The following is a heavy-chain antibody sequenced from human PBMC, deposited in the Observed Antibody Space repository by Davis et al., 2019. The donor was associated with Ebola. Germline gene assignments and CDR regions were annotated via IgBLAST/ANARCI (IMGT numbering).Heavy chain of an antibody. CDR2: INPSGGST. J-gene: IGHJ4*02. CDR3: TVGGQDGGFDY. Sequence: AASVKVSCKASGYTFTSYYMHWVRQAPGQGLEWMGIINPSGGSTSYAQKFQGRLTMTEDTSTDTAYMELSRLRSDDTAVYYCTVGGQDGGFDYWGQGALVPVSS. D-gene: IGHD1-26*01. CDR1: GYTFTSYY. V-gene: IGHV1-46*01.